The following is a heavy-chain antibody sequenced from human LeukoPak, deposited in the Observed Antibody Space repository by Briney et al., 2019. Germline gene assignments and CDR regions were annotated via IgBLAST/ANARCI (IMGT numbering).Heavy chain of an antibody. V-gene: IGHV3-43*02. D-gene: IGHD6-6*01. CDR1: GFTFDDYA. CDR2: ISGDGGST. Sequence: GGSLRLXCAASGFTFDDYAMHWVRQAPGKGLEWVSLISGDGGSTYYADSVKGRFTISRDNAKNSLYLQMNSLRAEDTAVYYCAREGKYSSSSALVHWGQGTLVTVSS. J-gene: IGHJ4*02. CDR3: AREGKYSSSSALVH.